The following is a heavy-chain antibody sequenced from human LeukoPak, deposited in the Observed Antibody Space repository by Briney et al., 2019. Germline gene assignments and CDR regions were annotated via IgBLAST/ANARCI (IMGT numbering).Heavy chain of an antibody. V-gene: IGHV3-30*18. CDR2: ISYDGSNK. CDR3: AKDFYSSGWYFDY. Sequence: PGGFLRLSCAASGFTFSSYGMHWVRQAPGKGLEWVAVISYDGSNKYYADSVKGRFTISRDNSKNTLYLQMNSLRAEDTAVYYCAKDFYSSGWYFDYWGQGTLVTVSS. CDR1: GFTFSSYG. D-gene: IGHD6-19*01. J-gene: IGHJ4*02.